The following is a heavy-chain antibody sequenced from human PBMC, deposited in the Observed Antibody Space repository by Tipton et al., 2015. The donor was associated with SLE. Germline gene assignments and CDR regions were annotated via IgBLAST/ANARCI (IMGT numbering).Heavy chain of an antibody. D-gene: IGHD3-10*01. V-gene: IGHV3-74*01. CDR2: INTDGRTT. J-gene: IGHJ6*01. CDR1: GFTFSSYW. Sequence: SLRLSCAASGFTFSSYWMHWVRQAPGKGLVWVSRINTDGRTTTYADSVKGRFTISRDNAKNTLYLQMNSLRAEDAAVYYCVRDYFGSGKYPGGMDVWGQGTTVTVSS. CDR3: VRDYFGSGKYPGGMDV.